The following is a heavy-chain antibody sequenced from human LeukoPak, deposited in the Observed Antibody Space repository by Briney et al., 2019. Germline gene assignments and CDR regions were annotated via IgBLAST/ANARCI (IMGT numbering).Heavy chain of an antibody. V-gene: IGHV3-64D*09. CDR1: GFTLSSYA. CDR3: VRRTGNYFDY. J-gene: IGHJ4*02. Sequence: GGSLRLSCSASGFTLSSYAMHWVRQAPGKGLEYVSAISYNGGSTYYADSVKGRFTISRDNSKSTLYLQMSSLRAEDSAVFYCVRRTGNYFDYWGQGTLVTVSS. D-gene: IGHD3/OR15-3a*01. CDR2: ISYNGGST.